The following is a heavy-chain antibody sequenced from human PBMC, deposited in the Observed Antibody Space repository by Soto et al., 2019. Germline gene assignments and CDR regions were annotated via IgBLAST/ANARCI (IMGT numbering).Heavy chain of an antibody. CDR2: IWYDGSNK. CDR3: ARDAIVVVPAAIEDYYYYYMDV. V-gene: IGHV3-33*01. J-gene: IGHJ6*03. D-gene: IGHD2-2*02. CDR1: GFTFSSYG. Sequence: ESGGGVVQPGRSLRLSCAASGFTFSSYGMHWVRQAPGKGLEWVAVIWYDGSNKYYADSVKGRFTISRDNSKNTLYLQMNSLRAEDTAVYYCARDAIVVVPAAIEDYYYYYMDVWGKGTTVTVSS.